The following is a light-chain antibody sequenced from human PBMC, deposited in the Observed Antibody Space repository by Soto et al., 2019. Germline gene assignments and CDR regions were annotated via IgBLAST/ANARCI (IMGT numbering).Light chain of an antibody. CDR2: GAS. CDR1: QSVSSN. V-gene: IGKV3-15*01. CDR3: QRYNNWPLYT. J-gene: IGKJ2*01. Sequence: EIVMTQSPATLSVSPGERATLSCRASQSVSSNLAWYQQKPGQAPRLLIYGASTRATGIPARFSGSGSGTEFTLTFSSLQSEDFAVYYCQRYNNWPLYTFGQGTKLEIK.